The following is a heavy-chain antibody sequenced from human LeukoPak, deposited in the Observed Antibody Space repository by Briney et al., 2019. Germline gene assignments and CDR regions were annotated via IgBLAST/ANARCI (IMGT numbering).Heavy chain of an antibody. CDR2: IYYSGST. D-gene: IGHD3-22*01. Sequence: SETLSLTCTVSGGSISSSSYFWGWIRQPPGKGLEWVGSIYYSGSTYYNPSLKSRVTISVDTSKNQFSLKLSSVTAADTAVYYCARHGGYYYDSSGYYLRYWGQGTLVTVSS. CDR3: ARHGGYYYDSSGYYLRY. CDR1: GGSISSSSYF. V-gene: IGHV4-39*01. J-gene: IGHJ4*02.